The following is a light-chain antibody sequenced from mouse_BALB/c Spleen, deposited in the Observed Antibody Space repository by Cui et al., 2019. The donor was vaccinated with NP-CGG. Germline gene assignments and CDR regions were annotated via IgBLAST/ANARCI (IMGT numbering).Light chain of an antibody. CDR3: ALWYSNNWV. V-gene: IGLV1*01. Sequence: QAVVTQESALTTSPGETVTLTCRSSTGAVTTINYANWVQEKPDHLFTGLIGGTNNRAPGVPARFSGSLIGDKAALTITGAQTEDEAIYFCALWYSNNWVFGGGT. CDR1: TGAVTTINY. J-gene: IGLJ1*01. CDR2: GTN.